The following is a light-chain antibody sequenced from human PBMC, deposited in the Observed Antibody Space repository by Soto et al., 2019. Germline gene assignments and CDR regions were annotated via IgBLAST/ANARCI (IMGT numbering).Light chain of an antibody. CDR2: DVS. CDR1: SSDVGGYNY. Sequence: QSVLTQPASVSGSPGQSITISCTGTSSDVGGYNYVSWYQQHPGKAPKLMIYDVSNRPSGVSNRFSGSKSGNTASPTISGLQAEDEADYYCSSHTSSSTSYVFGTGTKVTDL. CDR3: SSHTSSSTSYV. J-gene: IGLJ1*01. V-gene: IGLV2-14*01.